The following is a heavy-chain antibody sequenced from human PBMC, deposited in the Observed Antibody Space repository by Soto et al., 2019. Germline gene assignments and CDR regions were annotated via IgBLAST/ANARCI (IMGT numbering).Heavy chain of an antibody. V-gene: IGHV4-4*02. J-gene: IGHJ6*02. CDR1: GGSISSSNW. D-gene: IGHD2-15*01. Sequence: SETLSLTCAVSGGSISSSNWWSWVRQPPGKGLEWIGEIYHSGSTNYNPSLKSRVTISVDKSKNQFSLKLSSVTAADTAVYYCARELIRVVAATGHYGMDVWGQGTTVTVSS. CDR3: ARELIRVVAATGHYGMDV. CDR2: IYHSGST.